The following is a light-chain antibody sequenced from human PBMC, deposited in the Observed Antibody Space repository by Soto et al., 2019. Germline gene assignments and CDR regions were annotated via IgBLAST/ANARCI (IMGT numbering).Light chain of an antibody. Sequence: DIVMTQSPLSLPVTPGEPASISCRSSQSLLHSNGYNYLDWYLQKPGQSPQLLIYLGSNRASGVPDRFSRSGSGTEFSLKISRVEAEDVGFYYCMQALHTPWTFGQGTKVEIK. V-gene: IGKV2-28*01. CDR3: MQALHTPWT. CDR2: LGS. CDR1: QSLLHSNGYNY. J-gene: IGKJ1*01.